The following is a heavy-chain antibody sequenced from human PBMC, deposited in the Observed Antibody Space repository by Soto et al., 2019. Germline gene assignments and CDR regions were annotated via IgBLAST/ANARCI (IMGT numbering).Heavy chain of an antibody. CDR1: GFTFSSYG. V-gene: IGHV3-30*03. CDR2: ISYDGSNK. J-gene: IGHJ5*02. D-gene: IGHD4-4*01. CDR3: ARAGNSGDWFDP. Sequence: QVQLVESGGGVVQPGRSLRLSCAASGFTFSSYGMHWVRQAPGKGLEWVAVISYDGSNKYYADSVKGRFTISRDNSKNTHYLQMNSLRAEDTAVYYCARAGNSGDWFDPWGQGTLVTVSS.